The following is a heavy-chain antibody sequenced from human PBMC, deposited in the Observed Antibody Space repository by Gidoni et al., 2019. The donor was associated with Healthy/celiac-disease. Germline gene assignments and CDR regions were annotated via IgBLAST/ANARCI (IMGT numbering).Heavy chain of an antibody. V-gene: IGHV1-69*08. CDR2: IIPILGIA. Sequence: QAQLVQSWAEVKKPGSSVKVSCKASGGTFSSYTISWVRQAPGQGLEWMGRIIPILGIANYAQKFQGRVTITADKATSTAYMELSSLRSEDTAVYYCARDEYSSSSGLDYWGQGTLVTVSS. D-gene: IGHD6-6*01. CDR1: GGTFSSYT. CDR3: ARDEYSSSSGLDY. J-gene: IGHJ4*02.